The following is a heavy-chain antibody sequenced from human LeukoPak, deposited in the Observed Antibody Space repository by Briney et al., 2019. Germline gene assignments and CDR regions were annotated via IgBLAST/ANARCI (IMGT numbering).Heavy chain of an antibody. D-gene: IGHD2-2*03. CDR3: ARVDMGLLGY. Sequence: GGSLRLSCAASGFTFSSYSMNWVRQAPGKGLEWVSSISSSSSYVYYADSVKGRFTISRDNAKNSLYLQMNSLRAEDTAVYYCARVDMGLLGYWGQGTLVTVSS. V-gene: IGHV3-21*01. J-gene: IGHJ4*02. CDR2: ISSSSSYV. CDR1: GFTFSSYS.